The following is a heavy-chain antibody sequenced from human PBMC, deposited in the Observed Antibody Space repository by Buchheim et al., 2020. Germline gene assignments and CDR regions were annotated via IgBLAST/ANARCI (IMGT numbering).Heavy chain of an antibody. D-gene: IGHD3-3*01. V-gene: IGHV1-3*04. CDR2: INTGNGNT. CDR3: SRDAGRIAVFGVAYYFDY. CDR1: GYTFSNYA. Sequence: QVQLVQSGAEVKKPGASLRISCKASGYTFSNYAIHWVRQAPGQRLELMGWINTGNGNTKYSQNFQGRVSITRVSSASTVYLELRSLRSGDTAVYYCSRDAGRIAVFGVAYYFDYWGQGAL. J-gene: IGHJ4*02.